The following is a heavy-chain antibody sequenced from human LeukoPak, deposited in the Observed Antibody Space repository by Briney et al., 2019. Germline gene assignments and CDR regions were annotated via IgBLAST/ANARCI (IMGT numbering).Heavy chain of an antibody. D-gene: IGHD3-22*01. CDR2: TSASGGST. CDR3: AKVDSDYYYWYGMDV. V-gene: IGHV3-23*01. Sequence: GGSLRLSCAASGFTFSNYAMSWVRQAPGKGLEWVSTTSASGGSTYYADSAKGRFTISRDNPKNTLYLQMNSLRAEDTAVYYCAKVDSDYYYWYGMDVWGQGTTVSVSS. CDR1: GFTFSNYA. J-gene: IGHJ6*02.